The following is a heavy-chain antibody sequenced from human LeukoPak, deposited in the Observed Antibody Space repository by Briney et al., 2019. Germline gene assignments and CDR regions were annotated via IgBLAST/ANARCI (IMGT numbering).Heavy chain of an antibody. D-gene: IGHD3-10*01. CDR3: ARDLASGYYFDY. CDR1: GFTFSSYS. CDR2: ISSSSSYI. Sequence: GGSLRLSCAASGFTFSSYSMTWVRQAPGKGLEWVSSISSSSSYIYYADSVKGRFTISRDNAKNSLYLQMNSLRAEDTAVYYCARDLASGYYFDYWGQGTLVTVSS. V-gene: IGHV3-21*01. J-gene: IGHJ4*02.